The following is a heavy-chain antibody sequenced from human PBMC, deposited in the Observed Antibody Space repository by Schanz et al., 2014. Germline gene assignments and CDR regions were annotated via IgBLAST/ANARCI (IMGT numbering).Heavy chain of an antibody. CDR3: AREPLGCTGSGCQTYDAFDI. J-gene: IGHJ3*02. CDR1: GYIFIGYY. CDR2: SSTNSGDT. D-gene: IGHD2-8*02. Sequence: QVQLVQSGAEVKKPGASVKVSCKASGYIFIGYYIHWVRQAPGQGLEWMGWSSTNSGDTKIAQKFQGSVTLTRDPSISEAYMELTSLRSDDTAVYYCAREPLGCTGSGCQTYDAFDIWGQGTMVTVSS. V-gene: IGHV1-2*02.